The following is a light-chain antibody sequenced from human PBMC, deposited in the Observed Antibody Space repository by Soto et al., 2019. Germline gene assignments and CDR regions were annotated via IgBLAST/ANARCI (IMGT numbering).Light chain of an antibody. CDR1: SSDVGGYNY. V-gene: IGLV2-8*01. Sequence: QSVLTRPPSASGSPGQSVTISCTGTSSDVGGYNYVSWYQQHPGKAPKLMISEVSKRPSGVPDRFSGSKSGNTASLTVSGLQAEDEADYYCSSFAGNNNLVFGGGTKLTVL. J-gene: IGLJ2*01. CDR3: SSFAGNNNLV. CDR2: EVS.